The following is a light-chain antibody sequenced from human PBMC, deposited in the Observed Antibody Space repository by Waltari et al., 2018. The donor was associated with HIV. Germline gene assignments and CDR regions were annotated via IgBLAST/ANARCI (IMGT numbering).Light chain of an antibody. Sequence: QSALTQPASVSGSPGQSITISCTGTSSDVGSYNLVSWYQQHPRKAPKPIIYEVSERPSVTSNRFSGSRSGNTASLTISGLQPEDEADYYCCSYAGTSTLSLYVFGGGTKVTVL. CDR2: EVS. V-gene: IGLV2-23*02. J-gene: IGLJ1*01. CDR1: SSDVGSYNL. CDR3: CSYAGTSTLSLYV.